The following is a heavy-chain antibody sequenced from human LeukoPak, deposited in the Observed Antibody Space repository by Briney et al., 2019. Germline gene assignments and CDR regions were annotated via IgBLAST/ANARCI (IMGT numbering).Heavy chain of an antibody. CDR2: ISGGGGRT. CDR1: GFTLSNND. J-gene: IGHJ4*02. Sequence: GESLRLSCAASGFTLSNNDMSWVRQAPGKGLEWVSAISGGGGRTYYADSVKGRFTISGDNSKNTLYLQMNSLRAEDTAVYYCAKLTWIQLRGYWGQGTLVTVSS. V-gene: IGHV3-23*01. CDR3: AKLTWIQLRGY. D-gene: IGHD5-18*01.